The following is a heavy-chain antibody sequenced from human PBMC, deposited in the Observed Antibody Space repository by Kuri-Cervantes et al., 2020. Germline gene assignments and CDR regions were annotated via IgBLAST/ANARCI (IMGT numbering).Heavy chain of an antibody. Sequence: GGSLRLSCAASGFTFSSYAMSWVRQAPGKELEWVSAISGSGGSTYYADSVKGRFTISRDNAKNSLYLQMNSLRAEDTALYYCAKGPRGHYYMDVWGKGTTVTVSS. J-gene: IGHJ6*03. D-gene: IGHD3-10*01. CDR3: AKGPRGHYYMDV. CDR1: GFTFSSYA. V-gene: IGHV3-23*01. CDR2: ISGSGGST.